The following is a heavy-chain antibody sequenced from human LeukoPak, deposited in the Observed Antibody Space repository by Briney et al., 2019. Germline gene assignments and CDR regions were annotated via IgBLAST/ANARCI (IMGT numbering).Heavy chain of an antibody. D-gene: IGHD2-2*01. V-gene: IGHV3-33*01. CDR3: ARDERCSSTSCYPEYFDY. CDR1: GFTFSYYG. CDR2: IWDDGNNK. J-gene: IGHJ4*02. Sequence: PGRSLRLSCAASGFTFSYYGMHWVRQAPGKGLEWVAVIWDDGNNKYYADSVKGRFTISRDNSENTLYLQMNSLRAEDTAVYYCARDERCSSTSCYPEYFDYWGQGTLVTVSS.